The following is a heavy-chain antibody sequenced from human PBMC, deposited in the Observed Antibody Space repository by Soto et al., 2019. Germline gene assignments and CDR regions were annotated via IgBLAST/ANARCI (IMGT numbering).Heavy chain of an antibody. Sequence: GASVKVSCKASNYTFTSSGISWVRQAPGQGLEWMGWISAYNGNTNYAQKLQGRVTVTTDTSTSTAYMELRSLRSDDTAVYYCARDPGGGGSSLHYYHGMDVWGQGTTVTVSS. CDR2: ISAYNGNT. J-gene: IGHJ6*02. CDR3: ARDPGGGGSSLHYYHGMDV. V-gene: IGHV1-18*01. CDR1: NYTFTSSG. D-gene: IGHD6-6*01.